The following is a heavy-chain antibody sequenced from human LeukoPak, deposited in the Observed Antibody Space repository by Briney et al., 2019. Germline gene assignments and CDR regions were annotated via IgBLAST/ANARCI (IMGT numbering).Heavy chain of an antibody. V-gene: IGHV3-33*01. CDR3: AYMRALGAFDI. CDR2: IWYDGSNK. D-gene: IGHD1-26*01. CDR1: GFTFSSYG. Sequence: GGSLRLSCAASGFTFSSYGMHWVRQAPGKGLEWVAVIWYDGSNKYYADSVKGRFTISRDNSKNTLYLQMNSLRAEDTAVYYCAYMRALGAFDIWGQGTMVTVSS. J-gene: IGHJ3*02.